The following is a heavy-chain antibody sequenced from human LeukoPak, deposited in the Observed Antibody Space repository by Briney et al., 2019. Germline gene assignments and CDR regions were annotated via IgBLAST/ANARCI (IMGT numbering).Heavy chain of an antibody. V-gene: IGHV3-15*01. CDR3: TTDHRWELPYYYYYMDV. Sequence: GGSLTLSCAASGFTFSNAWMIWVRPAPGKGLEWVGRIKSKTDGGTTDYAAPVKGRFTISRDDSKNTLYLQMNSLKTEDAAVYYCTTDHRWELPYYYYYMDVWGKGTTVTASS. CDR1: GFTFSNAW. CDR2: IKSKTDGGTT. J-gene: IGHJ6*03. D-gene: IGHD1-26*01.